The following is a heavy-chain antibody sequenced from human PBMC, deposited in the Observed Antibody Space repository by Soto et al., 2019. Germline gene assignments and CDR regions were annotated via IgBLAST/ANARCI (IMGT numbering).Heavy chain of an antibody. CDR2: IIPIFGTA. J-gene: IGHJ6*02. Sequence: ASVKVSCKASGGTFSSYAISWVRQAPGQGLEWMGGIIPIFGTANYAQKFQGRVTITADKSTSTAYMELSSLRSEDTAVYYCASVRTDPGILEWLLSGMDVWGQGTTVTVSS. CDR1: GGTFSSYA. V-gene: IGHV1-69*06. CDR3: ASVRTDPGILEWLLSGMDV. D-gene: IGHD3-3*01.